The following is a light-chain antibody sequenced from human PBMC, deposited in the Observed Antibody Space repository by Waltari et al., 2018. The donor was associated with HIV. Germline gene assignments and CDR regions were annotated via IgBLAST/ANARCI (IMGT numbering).Light chain of an antibody. CDR3: QVWGSSSDPWV. Sequence: SYVLTQPPSVSVAPGKTARITCGGTNIGSKSVHWYQQKPGQAPVLAIYYDSDRPSGIPERFSGSNSGNTATLTISRVEAGDEADYYCQVWGSSSDPWVFGGGTKLTVL. CDR2: YDS. CDR1: NIGSKS. V-gene: IGLV3-21*04. J-gene: IGLJ3*02.